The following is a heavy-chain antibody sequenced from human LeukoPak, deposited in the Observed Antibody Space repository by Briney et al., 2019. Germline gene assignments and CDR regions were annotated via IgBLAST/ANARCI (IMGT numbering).Heavy chain of an antibody. CDR3: ARDTIAAAGTHYYYGMDV. V-gene: IGHV4-34*01. Sequence: PSETLSLTCAVYGGSFSGYYWSWIRQPPGKGLEWIGEINHSGSTNYNPSLKSRVTISVDTSKNQFSLKLSSVTAADTAVYYCARDTIAAAGTHYYYGMDVWGQGTTVTVSS. J-gene: IGHJ6*02. CDR2: INHSGST. D-gene: IGHD6-13*01. CDR1: GGSFSGYY.